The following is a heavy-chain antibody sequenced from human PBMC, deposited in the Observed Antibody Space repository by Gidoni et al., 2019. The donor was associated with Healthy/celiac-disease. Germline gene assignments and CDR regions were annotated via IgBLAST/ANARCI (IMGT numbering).Heavy chain of an antibody. CDR2: IYTSGST. CDR1: GGSVSSGSYY. V-gene: IGHV4-61*02. Sequence: QVQLQESGPGLVKPSQTLSLTCTASGGSVSSGSYYWSWIRQPSGKGLEGIVRIYTSGSTNYTPSLKSRVTMSVDTSKNQFSLKLSSVTAADTAVYYCARDGGVSSSTNWFDPWGQGTLVTVS. D-gene: IGHD2-2*01. CDR3: ARDGGVSSSTNWFDP. J-gene: IGHJ5*02.